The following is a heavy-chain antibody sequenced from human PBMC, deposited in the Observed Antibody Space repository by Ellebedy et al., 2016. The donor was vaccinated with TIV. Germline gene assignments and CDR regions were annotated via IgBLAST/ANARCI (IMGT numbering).Heavy chain of an antibody. D-gene: IGHD5-24*01. V-gene: IGHV3-21*01. CDR3: AREGHGSI. Sequence: GESLKISCAASGFTFSGYTMNWVRQAPGKGLGWVSSISSSSTYIYYAESVKGRCTISRDNANNSLSLEMNSLRAEDTGLYYCAREGHGSIWGQGTLVTVSS. J-gene: IGHJ4*02. CDR1: GFTFSGYT. CDR2: ISSSSTYI.